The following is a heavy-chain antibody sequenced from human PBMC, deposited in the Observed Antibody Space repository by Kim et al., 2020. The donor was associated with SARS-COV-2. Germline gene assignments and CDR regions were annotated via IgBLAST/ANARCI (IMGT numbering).Heavy chain of an antibody. CDR1: GFTFSSYS. CDR3: AGYCSSTSCYKDAFDI. D-gene: IGHD2-2*02. V-gene: IGHV3-21*01. CDR2: ISSSSSYI. Sequence: GGSLRLSCAASGFTFSSYSMNWVRQAPGKGLEWVSSISSSSSYIYYADSVKGRFTISRDNAKNSLYLQMNSLRAEDTAVYYCAGYCSSTSCYKDAFDIWGQGTMVTVSS. J-gene: IGHJ3*02.